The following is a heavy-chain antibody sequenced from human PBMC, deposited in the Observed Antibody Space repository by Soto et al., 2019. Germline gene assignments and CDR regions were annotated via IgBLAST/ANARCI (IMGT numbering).Heavy chain of an antibody. CDR2: IRTKTNNYAT. CDR3: TAMAGIDY. Sequence: PGGSLRLSCAASGFTFSGSGIHWVRQASGKGLEWVGRIRTKTNNYATAYAASVKGRFTISRDDSQNMAYLQMNSLKTEDTAVYYCTAMAGIDYWGQGTLVTVS. J-gene: IGHJ4*02. D-gene: IGHD6-19*01. CDR1: GFTFSGSG. V-gene: IGHV3-73*01.